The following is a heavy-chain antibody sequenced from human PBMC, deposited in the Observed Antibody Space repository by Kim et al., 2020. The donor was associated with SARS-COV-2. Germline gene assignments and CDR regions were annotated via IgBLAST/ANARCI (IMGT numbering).Heavy chain of an antibody. J-gene: IGHJ4*02. CDR1: GFTFSSYA. V-gene: IGHV3-23*01. D-gene: IGHD5-18*01. Sequence: GGSLRLSCAASGFTFSSYAMSWVRQAPGKGLEWVSAISGSGGSTYYADSVKGRFTISRDNSKNTLYLQMNSLRAEDTAVYYCAKDPHTAISSVRIGELEPDAGYWGQGTLVTVSS. CDR3: AKDPHTAISSVRIGELEPDAGY. CDR2: ISGSGGST.